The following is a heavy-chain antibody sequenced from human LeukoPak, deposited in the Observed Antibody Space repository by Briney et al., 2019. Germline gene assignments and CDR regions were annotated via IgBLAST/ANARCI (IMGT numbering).Heavy chain of an antibody. CDR3: ATSSSSSGF. CDR2: ISGNGGST. D-gene: IGHD6-13*01. V-gene: IGHV3-23*01. CDR1: GFTFSSSA. Sequence: GGSLRLSCAASGFTFSSSAMSWVRQAPGKGLEWVSAISGNGGSTYYADSVKGRFTISRDNSKNTLYLQMNSLRAEDTAVYYCATSSSSSGFWGQGTLVTVSS. J-gene: IGHJ4*02.